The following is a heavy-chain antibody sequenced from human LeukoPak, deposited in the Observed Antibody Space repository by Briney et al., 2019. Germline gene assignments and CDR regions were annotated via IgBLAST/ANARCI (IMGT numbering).Heavy chain of an antibody. J-gene: IGHJ4*02. D-gene: IGHD6-13*01. Sequence: EASVKVSCKASGGTFSSYAISWVRQAPGQGLEWMGGNIPIFGTANYAQKFQGRVTITADESTSTAYMELSSLRSEDTAVYYCARDLGIAAATPAYWGQGTLVTVSS. CDR1: GGTFSSYA. V-gene: IGHV1-69*13. CDR3: ARDLGIAAATPAY. CDR2: NIPIFGTA.